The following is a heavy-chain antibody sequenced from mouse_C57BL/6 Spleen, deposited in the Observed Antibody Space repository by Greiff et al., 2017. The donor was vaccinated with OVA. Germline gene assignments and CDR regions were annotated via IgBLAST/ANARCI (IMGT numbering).Heavy chain of an antibody. J-gene: IGHJ1*03. Sequence: VKLVESGGGLVQPGGSMKLSCVASGFTFSNYWMNWVRQSPEKGLEWVAQIRLKSDNYATHYAESVQGRFTISRDDPKSSVSLQMNSLRAEDAGVYYCTGGTTVVARWYFDVWGTGTTVTVSS. CDR3: TGGTTVVARWYFDV. CDR2: IRLKSDNYAT. CDR1: GFTFSNYW. V-gene: IGHV6-3*01. D-gene: IGHD1-1*01.